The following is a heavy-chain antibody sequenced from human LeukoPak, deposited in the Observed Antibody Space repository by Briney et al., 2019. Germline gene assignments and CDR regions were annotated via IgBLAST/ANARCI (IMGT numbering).Heavy chain of an antibody. D-gene: IGHD3-16*01. CDR2: TSGNGVKR. J-gene: IGHJ4*02. Sequence: GGSLRLSCAASGFAFSTYAMGWVRQAPGKELEWVTSTSGNGVKRYYAGSVRGRFTVSRDNFKNTLYLQMSSLRAEDTAIYYCAKDLAYSFDYWGQGILVTVSS. CDR1: GFAFSTYA. CDR3: AKDLAYSFDY. V-gene: IGHV3-23*01.